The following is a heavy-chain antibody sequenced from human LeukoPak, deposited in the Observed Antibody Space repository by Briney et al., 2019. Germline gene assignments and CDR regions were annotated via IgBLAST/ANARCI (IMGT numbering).Heavy chain of an antibody. V-gene: IGHV4-39*01. Sequence: GSLRLSCAASGFTFSSYSMNWIRQPPGKGLEWIGSISYSGSTYYNPSLKSRVTISVDTSKNQFSLKLSSVTAADTAVCYCARLSPYLGSGSSAFPDDFWGQGTLVTVSS. D-gene: IGHD3-10*01. CDR1: GFTFSSYS. J-gene: IGHJ4*02. CDR2: ISYSGST. CDR3: ARLSPYLGSGSSAFPDDF.